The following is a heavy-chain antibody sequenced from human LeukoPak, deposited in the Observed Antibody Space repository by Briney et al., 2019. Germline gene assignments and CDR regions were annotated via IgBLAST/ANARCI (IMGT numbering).Heavy chain of an antibody. J-gene: IGHJ5*02. CDR2: IWHDGSHK. CDR3: ARSGGDFWSGKTDWFDR. V-gene: IGHV3-33*01. Sequence: GGSLRLSCAASAFPFSSYGMRWVRQAPGKGLEWVAVIWHDGSHKYYADSVTGRFTISRDNSKNPLYLQMNSLRAEDTAVYYCARSGGDFWSGKTDWFDRWGQGTLATVSS. D-gene: IGHD3-3*01. CDR1: AFPFSSYG.